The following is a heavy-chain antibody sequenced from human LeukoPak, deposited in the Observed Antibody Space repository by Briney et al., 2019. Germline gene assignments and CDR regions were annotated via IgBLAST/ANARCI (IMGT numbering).Heavy chain of an antibody. CDR3: ARGARAGYNLEPFDY. V-gene: IGHV4-59*08. CDR1: GGSFSSYY. D-gene: IGHD5-24*01. CDR2: IYYSGST. Sequence: SETLSLTCTVSGGSFSSYYWSWIRQPPEKGLEGIGYIYYSGSTKYNPSLKSRVTISVDTSKNQFSLKLSSVTAADTAVYYCARGARAGYNLEPFDYWGQGTLVTVSS. J-gene: IGHJ4*02.